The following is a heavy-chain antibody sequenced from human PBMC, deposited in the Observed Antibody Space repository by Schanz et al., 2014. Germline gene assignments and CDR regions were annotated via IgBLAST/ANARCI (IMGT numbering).Heavy chain of an antibody. CDR2: IRQDGREK. D-gene: IGHD5-12*01. CDR3: ARDGGRDGYNLAFDV. V-gene: IGHV3-7*03. Sequence: EVQLVESGGGLIQPGGSLRLSCAVSGFTVNTNYMSWVRQAPGKGLEWVANIRQDGREKYYVDSVKGRFTISRDNAKNSLYLQMNSLRAEDTAVYFCARDGGRDGYNLAFDVWGQGTLVTVSS. CDR1: GFTVNTNY. J-gene: IGHJ3*01.